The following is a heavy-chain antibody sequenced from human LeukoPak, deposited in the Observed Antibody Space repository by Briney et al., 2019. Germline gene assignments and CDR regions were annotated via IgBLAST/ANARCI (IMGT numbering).Heavy chain of an antibody. D-gene: IGHD4-11*01. Sequence: ASVNVSCKASGYTFTSYDINWVRQATGQGLEWMGWMNPNSGNTGYAQKFQGRVTMTRNTSISTAYMELSSLRSEDTAVYYCARGPKKYRYYSNYVFGYWGQGTLVTVSS. CDR2: MNPNSGNT. J-gene: IGHJ4*02. CDR3: ARGPKKYRYYSNYVFGY. V-gene: IGHV1-8*01. CDR1: GYTFTSYD.